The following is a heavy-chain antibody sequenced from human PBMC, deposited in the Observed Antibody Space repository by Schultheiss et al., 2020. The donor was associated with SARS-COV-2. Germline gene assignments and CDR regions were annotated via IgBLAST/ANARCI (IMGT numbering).Heavy chain of an antibody. Sequence: SETLSLTCTVSGGSISSYYWSWIRQPPGKGLEWIGYIYYSGSTNYNPSLKSRVTISVDTSKNQFSLKLSSVTAADTAVYYCARDLYGGNSGFGYWGQGTLVTVSS. CDR1: GGSISSYY. V-gene: IGHV4-59*12. CDR3: ARDLYGGNSGFGY. D-gene: IGHD4-23*01. CDR2: IYYSGST. J-gene: IGHJ4*02.